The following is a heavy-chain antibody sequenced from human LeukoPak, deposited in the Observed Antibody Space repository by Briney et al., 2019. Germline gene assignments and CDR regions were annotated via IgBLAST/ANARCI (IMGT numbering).Heavy chain of an antibody. D-gene: IGHD6-13*01. J-gene: IGHJ4*02. CDR1: GGSISSGGYY. CDR3: ARGSRIAAAGMVEGSESADFDY. Sequence: SETLSLTCTVSGGSISSGGYYWSWIRQHPGKGLEWIGYIYYSGSTYYNPSLKSRVTISVDTSKNQFSLKLSSVTAADTAVYYCARGSRIAAAGMVEGSESADFDYWGQGTLVTVSS. CDR2: IYYSGST. V-gene: IGHV4-31*03.